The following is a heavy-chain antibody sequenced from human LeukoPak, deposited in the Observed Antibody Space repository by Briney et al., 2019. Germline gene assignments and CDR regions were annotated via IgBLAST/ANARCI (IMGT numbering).Heavy chain of an antibody. CDR2: ISSSGSTI. Sequence: GGSLRLSCAASGFTFSSYEMNWVRQAPGKGLEWVSYISSSGSTIYYADSVKGRFTISRDNSKNTLYLQMNSLRAEDTAVYYCARDNSVEDTAWWFDPWGQGTLVTVSS. J-gene: IGHJ5*02. D-gene: IGHD4-23*01. CDR3: ARDNSVEDTAWWFDP. V-gene: IGHV3-48*03. CDR1: GFTFSSYE.